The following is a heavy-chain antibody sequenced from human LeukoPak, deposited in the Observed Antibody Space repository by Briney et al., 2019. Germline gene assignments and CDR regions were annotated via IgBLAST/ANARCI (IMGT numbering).Heavy chain of an antibody. Sequence: PGGSLRLSCAASGFTFSNYWMHWVRQAPGKGLVWVSRINTDGSTTSYADSVKGRFTISRDNAKNTLYLQMNSLRGEDTAVYYCAAHTTRGGSWGQGTLVTVSS. CDR2: INTDGSTT. CDR3: AAHTTRGGS. D-gene: IGHD1-1*01. J-gene: IGHJ5*02. V-gene: IGHV3-74*01. CDR1: GFTFSNYW.